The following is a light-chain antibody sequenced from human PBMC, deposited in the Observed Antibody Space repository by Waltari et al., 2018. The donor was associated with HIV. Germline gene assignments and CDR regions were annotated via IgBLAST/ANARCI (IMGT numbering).Light chain of an antibody. CDR2: ADG. CDR1: TPNSGSSR. V-gene: IGLV1-44*01. CDR3: STWDDRLNGVV. J-gene: IGLJ3*02. Sequence: QSVLPQPPSASGTPGQRVTISCSGSTPNSGSSRVTRYQQFSRAAPKLLIFADGQRPSGVPDRFSGSKSGTSASLVISGLQSEDEADYYCSTWDDRLNGVVFGGGTRLTVV.